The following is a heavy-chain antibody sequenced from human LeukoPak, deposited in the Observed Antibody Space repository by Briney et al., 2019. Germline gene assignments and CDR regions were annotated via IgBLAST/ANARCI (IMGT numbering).Heavy chain of an antibody. J-gene: IGHJ6*03. V-gene: IGHV4-59*01. CDR3: ARGNSRFLEWLSPHLGDYYYYMDV. CDR1: GGCISSYY. CDR2: IYYSGST. D-gene: IGHD3-3*01. Sequence: PSETLSLTCTVSGGCISSYYWSWIRQPPGKGLEWIGYIYYSGSTNYNPSLKSRVTISVDTSKNQFSLKLSSVTAAHTAVYYCARGNSRFLEWLSPHLGDYYYYMDVWGKGTTVTVSS.